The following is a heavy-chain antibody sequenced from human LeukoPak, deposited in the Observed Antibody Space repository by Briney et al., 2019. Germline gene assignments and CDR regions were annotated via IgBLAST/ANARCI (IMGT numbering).Heavy chain of an antibody. Sequence: PGGSLRLSCAASGFTFSSYVMSWVHQAPGKGLEWVSGISGSGGSTYYADSVKGRFTNSRDNSKNTLYLQMNSLRAEDTAVYYCAKDVRPYGDYGTLDYWGQGTLVTVSS. CDR1: GFTFSSYV. D-gene: IGHD4-17*01. J-gene: IGHJ4*02. V-gene: IGHV3-23*01. CDR3: AKDVRPYGDYGTLDY. CDR2: ISGSGGST.